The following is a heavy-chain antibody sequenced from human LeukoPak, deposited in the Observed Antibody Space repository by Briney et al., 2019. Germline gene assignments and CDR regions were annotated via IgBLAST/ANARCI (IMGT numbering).Heavy chain of an antibody. D-gene: IGHD3-3*01. CDR2: ISSSGSTI. J-gene: IGHJ6*02. CDR1: GGSFSGYY. Sequence: LSLTCAVYGGSFSGYYWNWVRQAPGKGLEWVSYISSSGSTIYYADSVKGRFTISRDNAKNSLYLQMNSLRAEDTAVYYCARDRGDFWSGWTPYYYYGMDVWGQGTTVTVSS. CDR3: ARDRGDFWSGWTPYYYYGMDV. V-gene: IGHV3-48*03.